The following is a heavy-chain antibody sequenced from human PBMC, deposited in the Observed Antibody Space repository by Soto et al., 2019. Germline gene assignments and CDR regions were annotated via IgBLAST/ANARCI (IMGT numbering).Heavy chain of an antibody. V-gene: IGHV3-23*01. Sequence: EVQLLESGGGLVQPGGSLRLSCAASGFTFSTYAMTWVRQAPGKGLQWVSAMSDSGDSTHSADSVQGRCTISRDNSENTLYLQMNSLRAEDTAMYYCAKPVQVGPHYHYGMDVWGQGTTVTVSS. J-gene: IGHJ6*02. D-gene: IGHD3-10*01. CDR3: AKPVQVGPHYHYGMDV. CDR2: MSDSGDST. CDR1: GFTFSTYA.